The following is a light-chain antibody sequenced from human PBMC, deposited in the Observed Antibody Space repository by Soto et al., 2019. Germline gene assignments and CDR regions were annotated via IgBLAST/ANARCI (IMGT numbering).Light chain of an antibody. CDR1: QSVLTW. CDR2: KAS. V-gene: IGKV1-5*03. J-gene: IGKJ2*01. Sequence: DIQVTQSPATLSASVRDTVSITCRASQSVLTWLAWYQQKPGKAPNLLIYKASRLRDGVPSRFSGSGSGTDFTLTITSLQPDDFASYFCQHYFSYPYAFGQGTKLEI. CDR3: QHYFSYPYA.